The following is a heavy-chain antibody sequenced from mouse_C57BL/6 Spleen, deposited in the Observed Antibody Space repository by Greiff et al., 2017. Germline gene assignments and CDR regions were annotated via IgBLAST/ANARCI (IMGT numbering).Heavy chain of an antibody. V-gene: IGHV1-26*01. CDR3: AREAGGHPFDY. Sequence: VQLQQSGPELVKPGASVKISCKASGYTFTDYYMNWVKQSHGKSLEWIGDINPNNGGTSYNQKFKGKATLTVDKSSSTAYMELRSLTSEDSAVYYCAREAGGHPFDYWGQGTTLTVSS. D-gene: IGHD4-1*01. CDR2: INPNNGGT. J-gene: IGHJ2*01. CDR1: GYTFTDYY.